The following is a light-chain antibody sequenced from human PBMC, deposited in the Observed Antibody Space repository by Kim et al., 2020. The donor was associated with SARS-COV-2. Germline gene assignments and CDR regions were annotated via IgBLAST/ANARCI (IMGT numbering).Light chain of an antibody. J-gene: IGLJ2*01. CDR3: SSYRSNKRVI. V-gene: IGLV2-14*03. CDR2: DVT. Sequence: QSALTQPASVSGSPGQSITLSCTGTSSDIGGHNYVSWYQQYPGKAPKLMIYDVTKRPSGVSDRFSGSKSGNTASLTISGLQAEDEADYYCSSYRSNKRVIFGGGTQLTVL. CDR1: SSDIGGHNY.